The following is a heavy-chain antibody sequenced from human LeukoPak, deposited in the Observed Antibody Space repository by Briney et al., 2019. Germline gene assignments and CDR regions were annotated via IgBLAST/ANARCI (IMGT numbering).Heavy chain of an antibody. CDR3: ARQIYGSGSYYPLDY. CDR1: DVSISSYY. J-gene: IGHJ4*02. V-gene: IGHV4-59*01. Sequence: MPSETPSLTCTVSDVSISSYYWSWIRQPPGEGLEWIGYIYYTGSTNYNPSLKSRVTMSVDTSKNQFSLKLGSVTTVDTAVYYCARQIYGSGSYYPLDYWGQGILVTVSS. CDR2: IYYTGST. D-gene: IGHD3-10*01.